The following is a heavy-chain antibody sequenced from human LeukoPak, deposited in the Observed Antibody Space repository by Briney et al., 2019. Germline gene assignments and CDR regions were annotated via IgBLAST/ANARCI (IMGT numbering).Heavy chain of an antibody. D-gene: IGHD4-23*01. J-gene: IGHJ4*02. CDR3: ARGAGDGGTVDY. Sequence: PSETLSLTCAVYGGSFSGYYWSWIRQPPGKGLEWIGEINHSGSTNYNPSLKSRATISVDTSKNQFSLKLSSVTAADTAVYYCARGAGDGGTVDYWGQGTLVTVSS. CDR1: GGSFSGYY. V-gene: IGHV4-34*01. CDR2: INHSGST.